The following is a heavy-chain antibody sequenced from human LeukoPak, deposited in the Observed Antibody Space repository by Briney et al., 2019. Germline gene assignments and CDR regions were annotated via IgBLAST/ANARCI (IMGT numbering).Heavy chain of an antibody. J-gene: IGHJ4*02. CDR2: IKRDGSEK. CDR1: GFTFNSYW. D-gene: IGHD3-3*01. CDR3: ARDKEAAVDFWSGYYPL. Sequence: GGSLRLSCAASGFTFNSYWMGWVRQAPGKGLEWVANIKRDGSEKYYGDSVKGRFTISRDNAKNSLYLQMNSLRAEDTAVYYRARDKEAAVDFWSGYYPLWGQGTLVTVSS. V-gene: IGHV3-7*01.